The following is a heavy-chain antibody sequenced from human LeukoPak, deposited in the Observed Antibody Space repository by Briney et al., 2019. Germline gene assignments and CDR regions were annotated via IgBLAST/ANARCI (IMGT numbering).Heavy chain of an antibody. CDR2: VFNSGSA. CDR1: GVSINNYY. Sequence: SETLSLTCSVSGVSINNYYWSWIRQPPGKGLEWIGDVFNSGSANYNPSLKSRVTISVDISKSRFSLKLNSVTAADTATYYCARQYYHRSGIFYVGAYDLWGQGTLVTVSS. D-gene: IGHD3-10*01. J-gene: IGHJ4*02. CDR3: ARQYYHRSGIFYVGAYDL. V-gene: IGHV4-59*01.